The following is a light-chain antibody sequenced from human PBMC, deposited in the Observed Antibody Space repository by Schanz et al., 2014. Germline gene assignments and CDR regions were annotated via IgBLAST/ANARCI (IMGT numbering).Light chain of an antibody. CDR1: QSVSSSY. CDR2: GAS. V-gene: IGKV3-20*01. J-gene: IGKJ1*01. Sequence: EIVLTQSPGTLSLSPGERATLSCRASQSVSSSYLAWYQQKPGQAPRLLIYGASSRATGIPDRFSGSGSGTDFTLNISRLEPEDFAVYYCQQYVESPGTFGQGTKVDIK. CDR3: QQYVESPGT.